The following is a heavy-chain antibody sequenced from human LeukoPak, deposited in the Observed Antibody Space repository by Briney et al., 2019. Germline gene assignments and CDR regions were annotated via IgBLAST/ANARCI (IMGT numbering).Heavy chain of an antibody. Sequence: PSETLSLTCTVSGGSINSSSYYWGWIRQPPGKGLEWIGSIYYSGSTYYNPSLKSRVTISVDTSKNQFSLKLSSVTAADTAVYYCARRMYSSSWYRRHYYMDVWGKGTTVTVSS. CDR2: IYYSGST. V-gene: IGHV4-39*01. CDR1: GGSINSSSYY. J-gene: IGHJ6*03. CDR3: ARRMYSSSWYRRHYYMDV. D-gene: IGHD6-13*01.